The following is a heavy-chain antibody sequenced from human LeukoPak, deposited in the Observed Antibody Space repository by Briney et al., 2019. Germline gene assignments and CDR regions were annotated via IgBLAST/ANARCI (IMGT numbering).Heavy chain of an antibody. J-gene: IGHJ5*02. Sequence: PGGSLRLSCAASGFTFNNYAMTWVRQAPGKGLEWVSLISSSGGSTYYADSVKGRFTISRDNSKNTLYLQMSSLRVEDTAIYYCAKDSLHWFDPWGQVTLVTVAS. CDR3: AKDSLHWFDP. CDR1: GFTFNNYA. V-gene: IGHV3-23*01. CDR2: ISSSGGST.